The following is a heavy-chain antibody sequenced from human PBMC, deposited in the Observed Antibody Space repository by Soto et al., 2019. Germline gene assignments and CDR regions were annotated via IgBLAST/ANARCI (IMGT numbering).Heavy chain of an antibody. V-gene: IGHV1-69*01. Sequence: QVHLLLQSGAEVKKPGSSVKVACKASGGTPSNSAISWVRQALGQGLEWMGGIIPVFGIISHAQNFQGRVTITADESTSTAYMELSSLRSEDTAVYFCAGGRIVVAGSSAYYSMDVWGQGTTVTVSS. D-gene: IGHD6-19*01. J-gene: IGHJ6*02. CDR3: AGGRIVVAGSSAYYSMDV. CDR1: GGTPSNSA. CDR2: IIPVFGII.